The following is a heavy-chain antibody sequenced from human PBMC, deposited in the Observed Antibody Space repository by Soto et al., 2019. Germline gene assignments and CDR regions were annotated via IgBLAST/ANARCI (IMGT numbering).Heavy chain of an antibody. J-gene: IGHJ4*02. V-gene: IGHV4-39*01. CDR2: IYYSGST. D-gene: IGHD5-18*01. CDR3: ARLGIQLWAYFDY. CDR1: GGSISSSSYY. Sequence: PSETLSVTCTVSGGSISSSSYYWVWIRQPPGKGLEWIGSIYYSGSTYYNPSLKSRVTISVDTSKNQFSLKLSSVTAADTAVYYCARLGIQLWAYFDYWGQGTLVTVSS.